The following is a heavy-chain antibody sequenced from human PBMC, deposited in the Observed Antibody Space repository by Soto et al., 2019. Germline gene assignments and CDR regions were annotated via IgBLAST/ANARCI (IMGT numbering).Heavy chain of an antibody. D-gene: IGHD3-3*01. J-gene: IGHJ4*02. CDR3: ARVRVRFLEWLGSEG. CDR1: GGTFSSYA. CDR2: IIPIFGTA. Sequence: QVQLVQSGAEVKKPGSSVKVSYKASGGTFSSYAISWVRQAPGQGLEWMGGIIPIFGTANYAQKFQGRVTITADASTSTAYMELSSLRSEDTAVYYCARVRVRFLEWLGSEGWGQGTLVTVSS. V-gene: IGHV1-69*12.